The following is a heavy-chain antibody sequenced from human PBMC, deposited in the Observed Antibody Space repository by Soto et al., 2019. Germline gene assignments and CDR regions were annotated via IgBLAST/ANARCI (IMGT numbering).Heavy chain of an antibody. Sequence: PGESLKISCKGSGYSFTSYWIGWVRQMPGKGLEWMGIIYPGDSDTRYSPSFQGQVTISADKSISTAYLQWSSLRASDTDMYYCARPGLRGYCSGGSCKGIAVAGPPDAFDIWGQGTMVTVSS. CDR1: GYSFTSYW. J-gene: IGHJ3*02. V-gene: IGHV5-51*01. D-gene: IGHD2-15*01. CDR2: IYPGDSDT. CDR3: ARPGLRGYCSGGSCKGIAVAGPPDAFDI.